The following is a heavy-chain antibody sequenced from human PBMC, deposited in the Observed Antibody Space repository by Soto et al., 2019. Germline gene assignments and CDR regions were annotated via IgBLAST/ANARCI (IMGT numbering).Heavy chain of an antibody. CDR3: ARQRGTTLGTDH. D-gene: IGHD4-4*01. J-gene: IGHJ4*02. CDR2: IYHSGST. Sequence: XTLSLRCAVSGGFVSRSNWWSWVLQPPGKGLELIGEIYHSGSTNYNPSLKSRVTISVDKYKNQFSLSLGCVTAADKAVYYCARQRGTTLGTDHWGPGLLGTVSS. CDR1: GGFVSRSNW. V-gene: IGHV4-4*02.